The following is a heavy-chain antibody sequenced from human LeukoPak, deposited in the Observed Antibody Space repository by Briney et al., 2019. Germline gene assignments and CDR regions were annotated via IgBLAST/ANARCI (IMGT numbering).Heavy chain of an antibody. CDR3: ARGRGVRGGNFDY. D-gene: IGHD3-10*01. J-gene: IGHJ4*02. V-gene: IGHV4-59*01. CDR1: GGSISSYY. Sequence: PSETLSLTCTVSGGSISSYYWSWIRQPPGKGLEWIGYIYYSGSTNYNPSLKSRVTISVDTSKDQFSLKLRSVTAADTAVYYCARGRGVRGGNFDYWGQGTLVTVSS. CDR2: IYYSGST.